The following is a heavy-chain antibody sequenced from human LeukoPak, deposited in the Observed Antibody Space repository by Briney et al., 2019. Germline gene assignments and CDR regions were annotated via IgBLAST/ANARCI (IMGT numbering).Heavy chain of an antibody. CDR1: GFTFSSYS. CDR3: AKSHDFWSGTLDY. CDR2: ISSSSSYI. Sequence: GGSLRLSCAASGFTFSSYSMNWVRQAPGKGLEWVSSISSSSSYIYYADSVKGRFTISRDNAKNSLYLQMNSLRAEDTAVYYCAKSHDFWSGTLDYWGQGTLVTVSS. J-gene: IGHJ4*02. D-gene: IGHD3-3*01. V-gene: IGHV3-21*04.